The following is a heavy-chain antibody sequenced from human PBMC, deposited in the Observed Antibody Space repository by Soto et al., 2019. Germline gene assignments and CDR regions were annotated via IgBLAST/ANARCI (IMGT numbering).Heavy chain of an antibody. CDR3: AKDLQAYYDFWSGAEFDY. D-gene: IGHD3-3*01. Sequence: PGGSLRLSCAASGFTFSSYAMSWVRQAPGKGLEWVSAISGSGGSTYYADSVKGRFTISRDNSKNTLYLQMNSLRAEDTAVYYCAKDLQAYYDFWSGAEFDYWGQGTLVTVSS. V-gene: IGHV3-23*01. CDR1: GFTFSSYA. CDR2: ISGSGGST. J-gene: IGHJ4*02.